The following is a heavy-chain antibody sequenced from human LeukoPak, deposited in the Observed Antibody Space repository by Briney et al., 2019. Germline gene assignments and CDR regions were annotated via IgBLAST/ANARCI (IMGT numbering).Heavy chain of an antibody. J-gene: IGHJ4*02. CDR3: ARAGSSWYRRGLYFDY. CDR1: GGSFSGYY. Sequence: SETLSLTCAVYGGSFSGYYWSWIRQPPGKGLEWIWEINHSGSTNYNPSLKSRVTISVDTSKNQFSLKLSSVTAADTAVYYCARAGSSWYRRGLYFDYWGQGTLVTVSS. V-gene: IGHV4-34*01. D-gene: IGHD6-13*01. CDR2: INHSGST.